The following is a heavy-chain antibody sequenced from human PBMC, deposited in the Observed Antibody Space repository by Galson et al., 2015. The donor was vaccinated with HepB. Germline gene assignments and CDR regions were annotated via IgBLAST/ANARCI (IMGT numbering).Heavy chain of an antibody. CDR1: GDSVSSISAA. CDR3: ASPPDRDYYDSSGHFGGG. Sequence: CAISGDSVSSISAAWNWIRQSPSRGLEWLGRTYYRSKWYNDYALSVKSRITINPDTSKNQFSLKLSSVTAADTAVYYCASPPDRDYYDSSGHFGGGWGQGTLVTVSS. CDR2: TYYRSKWYN. V-gene: IGHV6-1*01. D-gene: IGHD3-22*01. J-gene: IGHJ4*02.